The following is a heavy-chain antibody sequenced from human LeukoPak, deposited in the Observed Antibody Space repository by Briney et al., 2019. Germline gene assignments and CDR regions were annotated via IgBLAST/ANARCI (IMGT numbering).Heavy chain of an antibody. Sequence: ASVKVSCKASGYTFTGYYMHWVRQAPGQGLEWMGWINPNSGGTNYAQKFQGRVTMTRDTSISTAYMELSRLRSDDTAVYYCARAGEYSSSHYYYYYMDVWGKGTTVTISS. CDR2: INPNSGGT. V-gene: IGHV1-2*02. J-gene: IGHJ6*03. CDR3: ARAGEYSSSHYYYYYMDV. CDR1: GYTFTGYY. D-gene: IGHD5-18*01.